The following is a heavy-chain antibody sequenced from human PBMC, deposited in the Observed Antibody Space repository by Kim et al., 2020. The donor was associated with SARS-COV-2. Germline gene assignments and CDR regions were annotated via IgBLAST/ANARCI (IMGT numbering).Heavy chain of an antibody. J-gene: IGHJ2*01. D-gene: IGHD5-12*01. CDR1: GGSISSYY. Sequence: SETLSLTCTVSGGSISSYYWSWIRQPPGKGLEWVGNIYYSGSTNYNPSLKSRVTISVDTSKNQFSLKLSSVTAADTAVYYCARFIVATITTKGGSEFNWYFDLWGRGTLVTVSS. CDR3: ARFIVATITTKGGSEFNWYFDL. CDR2: IYYSGST. V-gene: IGHV4-59*08.